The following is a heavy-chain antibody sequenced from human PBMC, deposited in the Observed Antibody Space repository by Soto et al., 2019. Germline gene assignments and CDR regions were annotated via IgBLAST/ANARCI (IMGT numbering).Heavy chain of an antibody. CDR2: INRDGSHT. J-gene: IGHJ5*01. CDR3: AKEGDYGDYAGENWFDS. D-gene: IGHD4-17*01. CDR1: GFTFFANW. V-gene: IGHV3-74*01. Sequence: EVQLVESGGGLVQPGGSLGLPCAPSGFTFFANWIHWFAKVPGKGRVWAPRINRDGSHTSYAASVRGRFTISRDNSKNTVYLQMNSLTAEDTAVYYCAKEGDYGDYAGENWFDSWGQGSLVTVSS.